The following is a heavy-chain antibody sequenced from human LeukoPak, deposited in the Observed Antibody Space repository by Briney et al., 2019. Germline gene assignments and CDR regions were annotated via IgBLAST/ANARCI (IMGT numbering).Heavy chain of an antibody. V-gene: IGHV3-21*01. CDR3: ARSTVTTWRYYYGMDV. CDR1: GFTFSSYS. Sequence: GGSLRLFCAASGFTFSSYSMKWVRQAPGKGLEWVSSISSSSSYIYYADSVKGRFTISRDNAKHPLCLQMNSLRAEDTAVYYCARSTVTTWRYYYGMDVWGQGTTVTVSS. J-gene: IGHJ6*02. CDR2: ISSSSSYI. D-gene: IGHD4-11*01.